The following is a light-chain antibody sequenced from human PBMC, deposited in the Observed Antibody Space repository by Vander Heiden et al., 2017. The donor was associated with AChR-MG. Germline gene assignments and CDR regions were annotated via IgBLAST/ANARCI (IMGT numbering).Light chain of an antibody. CDR2: KAS. CDR3: QQYNSYSGLT. V-gene: IGKV1-5*03. J-gene: IGKJ4*01. Sequence: IQLTPSPSTLSASVGDNVTLTCRASQSISSWLAWYQQKPGKDPKLLIYKASSIESGVPSRFSGSGSGTEFTLTISSLQPDDFATYYCQQYNSYSGLTFGGGTKVEIK. CDR1: QSISSW.